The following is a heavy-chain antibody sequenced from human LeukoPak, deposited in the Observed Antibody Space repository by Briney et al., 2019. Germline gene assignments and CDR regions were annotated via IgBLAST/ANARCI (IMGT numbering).Heavy chain of an antibody. Sequence: GGSLRLSCAASGFPFSDYWMDWVRQAPGKGMERVANINQDGRIQYYADSVRGRFIISRNNAKNSLFLQMYSLRAEDTAIYFCSRSLDSLGQGALVTVSS. CDR1: GFPFSDYW. J-gene: IGHJ4*02. CDR3: SRSLDS. V-gene: IGHV3-7*01. CDR2: INQDGRIQ.